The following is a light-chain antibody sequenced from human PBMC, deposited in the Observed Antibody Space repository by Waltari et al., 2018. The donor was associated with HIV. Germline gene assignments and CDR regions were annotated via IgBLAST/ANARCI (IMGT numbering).Light chain of an antibody. CDR1: NSDVGKYDF. Sequence: QSALTQPASVSGSPGQSVNMSCTGSNSDVGKYDFVSWYQHNPGQAPHLIIYEVNTRPSGVSLRFSGSTSGNTASLTISGLQAEDEANYYCCSYAGGPFVFGSGT. CDR2: EVN. V-gene: IGLV2-23*02. CDR3: CSYAGGPFV. J-gene: IGLJ1*01.